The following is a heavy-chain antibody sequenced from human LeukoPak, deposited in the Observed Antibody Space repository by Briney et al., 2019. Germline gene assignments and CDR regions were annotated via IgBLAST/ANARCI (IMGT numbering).Heavy chain of an antibody. CDR1: GFIVNSKY. V-gene: IGHV3-53*01. CDR2: MYSGGTA. D-gene: IGHD4-17*01. J-gene: IGHJ6*03. CDR3: ARVSTTFLYYYYMDV. Sequence: GGSLRLSCVASGFIVNSKYMSWIRQAPGKELERVSVMYSGGTAFYADSVRGRFTISRDNAKNSLYLQMNSLRAEDTAVYYCARVSTTFLYYYYMDVWGKGTTVTVSS.